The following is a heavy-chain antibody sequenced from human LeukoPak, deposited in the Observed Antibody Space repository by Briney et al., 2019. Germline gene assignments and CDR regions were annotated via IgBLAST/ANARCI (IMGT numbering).Heavy chain of an antibody. CDR2: IYYSGST. J-gene: IGHJ3*02. Sequence: SETLSLTCTVSGGSISSSSYYWGWIRQPPGKGLEWIGSIYYSGSTYYNPSLKSRVTISVDTSKNQFSLKLSSVTAADTAVYYCARVNCSSTSCYTADAFDIWGQGTMVTVSS. CDR3: ARVNCSSTSCYTADAFDI. V-gene: IGHV4-39*07. D-gene: IGHD2-2*02. CDR1: GGSISSSSYY.